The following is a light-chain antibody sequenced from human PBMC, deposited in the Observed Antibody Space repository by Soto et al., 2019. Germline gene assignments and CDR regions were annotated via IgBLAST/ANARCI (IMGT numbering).Light chain of an antibody. J-gene: IGKJ3*01. CDR3: QQYGSSPPFT. V-gene: IGKV3-20*01. CDR1: QSVSSSY. Sequence: EIELTQSPGTLSLSPGERATLSCRASQSVSSSYLAWYQQKPGQAPRLLFYGASSRATGIPDRFSGSGSGTDFTLTIISLEPEDFSVSYCQQYGSSPPFTFGPGTKVDIK. CDR2: GAS.